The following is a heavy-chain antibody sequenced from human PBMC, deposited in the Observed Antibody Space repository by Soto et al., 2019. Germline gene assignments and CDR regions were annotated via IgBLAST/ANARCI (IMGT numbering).Heavy chain of an antibody. V-gene: IGHV3-21*01. CDR2: ISSSSSSI. CDR3: AGERTTVTTGVLSCFDY. J-gene: IGHJ4*02. CDR1: GFTFGDYA. D-gene: IGHD4-17*01. Sequence: GGSLRLSCAASGFTFGDYAMHWVRQAPGKGLEWVSGISSSSSSIDYADSVKGRFTISRDNAKNSLYLQMNSLRAEDTAVYYCAGERTTVTTGVLSCFDYWGQGTLVTVSS.